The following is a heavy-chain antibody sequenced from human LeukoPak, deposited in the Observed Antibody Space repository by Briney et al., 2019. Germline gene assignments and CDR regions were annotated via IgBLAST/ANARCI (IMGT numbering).Heavy chain of an antibody. D-gene: IGHD6-6*01. V-gene: IGHV3-33*01. CDR3: ARDLGIAARDAFDI. Sequence: GSLRLSSAASGFTFSSYGMHWARQAPGKGLEWVAVIWYDRRNKYYAPSVKGRFTISRDNSKNTLYLKMNSLRAEDTAVYYCARDLGIAARDAFDIWGQGTMVTVSS. CDR2: IWYDRRNK. CDR1: GFTFSSYG. J-gene: IGHJ3*02.